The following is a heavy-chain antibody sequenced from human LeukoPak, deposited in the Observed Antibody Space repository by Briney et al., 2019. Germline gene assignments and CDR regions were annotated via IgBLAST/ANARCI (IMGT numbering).Heavy chain of an antibody. CDR1: GYTFSDYY. CDR2: INPKSGGT. CDR3: ARDLTVTHDYFSDY. V-gene: IGHV1-2*02. J-gene: IGHJ4*02. Sequence: ASVKVSCKASGYTFSDYYMHWVRQAPGQGLEWMGWINPKSGGTNYAQKFQGRVTMTRDTSVSTAYMELSRLRYDDTAVYYCARDLTVTHDYFSDYWGQGTLVTVSS. D-gene: IGHD4-17*01.